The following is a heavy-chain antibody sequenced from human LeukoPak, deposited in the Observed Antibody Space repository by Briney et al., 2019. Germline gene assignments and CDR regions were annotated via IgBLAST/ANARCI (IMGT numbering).Heavy chain of an antibody. Sequence: PSETLSLTCTVSGGSISSGDYYWSWIRQPPGKGLEWMGYIYYSGSTYYNPSLKSRVTISVDTSKNQFSLKLSSVTAADTAVYYCARDTYYYDSSGYPNNWFDPWGQGTLVTVSS. CDR3: ARDTYYYDSSGYPNNWFDP. J-gene: IGHJ5*02. CDR1: GGSISSGDYY. CDR2: IYYSGST. D-gene: IGHD3-22*01. V-gene: IGHV4-30-4*01.